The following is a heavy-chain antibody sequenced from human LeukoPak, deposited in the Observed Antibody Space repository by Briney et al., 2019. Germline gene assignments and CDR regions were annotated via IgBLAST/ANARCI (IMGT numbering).Heavy chain of an antibody. CDR2: VYTSGTT. D-gene: IGHD3-22*01. J-gene: IGHJ5*02. Sequence: SETLSLTCTASGGSISSDNYSWSRIRQPAGKGLEWIGRVYTSGTTNYNPSLKSRVTISVDTSKKPFSLKLSSVTAADTAVYYCAREKIGYYDGSGRGWFDPWGQGTLVTVSS. CDR3: AREKIGYYDGSGRGWFDP. CDR1: GGSISSDNYS. V-gene: IGHV4-61*02.